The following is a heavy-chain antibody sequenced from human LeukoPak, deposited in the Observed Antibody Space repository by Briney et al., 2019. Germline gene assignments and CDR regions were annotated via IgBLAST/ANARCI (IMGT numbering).Heavy chain of an antibody. Sequence: GGSLRLSCAASGFTFSSYSMNWVRQAPGKGLEWVSYISSSSSTIYYADSVKGRFTISRDNSKNTLYLQMNSLRAEDTAVYYCAKEDAPLGGRPDYWGQGTLVTVSS. CDR2: ISSSSSTI. CDR3: AKEDAPLGGRPDY. CDR1: GFTFSSYS. D-gene: IGHD3-16*01. J-gene: IGHJ4*02. V-gene: IGHV3-48*01.